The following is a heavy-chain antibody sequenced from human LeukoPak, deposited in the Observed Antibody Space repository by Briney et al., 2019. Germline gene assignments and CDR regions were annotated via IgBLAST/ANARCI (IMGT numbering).Heavy chain of an antibody. J-gene: IGHJ2*01. Sequence: SETLSLTCAVSGGSISSGGYSWSWLRQPPGKGLEGIGYIYHSESTYYNPSLKSRVTISIDRSNNQFSLRLSSVTAADTAVYFCAREVRVYWYFDLWGRGTLVTVSS. CDR1: GGSISSGGYS. CDR3: AREVRVYWYFDL. CDR2: IYHSEST. V-gene: IGHV4-30-2*01.